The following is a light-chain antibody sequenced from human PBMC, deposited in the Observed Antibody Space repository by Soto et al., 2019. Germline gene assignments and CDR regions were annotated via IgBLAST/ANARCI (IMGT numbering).Light chain of an antibody. CDR3: QQYGSSPKT. V-gene: IGKV3-20*01. CDR1: QSISSSH. CDR2: GAS. J-gene: IGKJ1*01. Sequence: EIVLTQSPGTLSLSPGERATLSCRASQSISSSHLAWYQQKPGQAPRLLIYGASSRATGIPDRFSGSGSAADFTLTISRLEPEDFAVYYCQQYGSSPKTFGQGTKVDIK.